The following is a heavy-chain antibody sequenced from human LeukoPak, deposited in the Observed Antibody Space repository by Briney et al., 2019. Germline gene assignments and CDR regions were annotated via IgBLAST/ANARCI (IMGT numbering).Heavy chain of an antibody. D-gene: IGHD5-18*01. CDR2: IYYTENA. J-gene: IGHJ4*02. CDR3: ASTRGYSYGFLYFDQ. Sequence: SETLSLTCTLSGGSISSGSYYWSWIRQAPGKGLEWLGYIYYTENAKYNPSLKSRVTMSLDTSKNQLSLKLTSVTAADTAVYHCASTRGYSYGFLYFDQWGQGTLVTVSS. V-gene: IGHV4-61*01. CDR1: GGSISSGSYY.